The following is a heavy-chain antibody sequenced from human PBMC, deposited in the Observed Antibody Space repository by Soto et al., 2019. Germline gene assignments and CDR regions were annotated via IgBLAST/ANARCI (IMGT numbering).Heavy chain of an antibody. Sequence: LSVTWTFSGDSISSSNYYLGLIRQPPGKGLEWIGSIYYSGSTYYNPSLKSRVTISVDTSKNQSSLNLNSVTAADTAMYYRASYNGSANFYYNGIDYCGQGALVTVSS. CDR3: ASYNGSANFYYNGIDY. CDR2: IYYSGST. CDR1: GDSISSSNYY. D-gene: IGHD3-10*01. V-gene: IGHV4-39*01. J-gene: IGHJ4*02.